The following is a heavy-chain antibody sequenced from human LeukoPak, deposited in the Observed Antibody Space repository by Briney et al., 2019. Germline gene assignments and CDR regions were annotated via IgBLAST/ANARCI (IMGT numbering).Heavy chain of an antibody. Sequence: SETLSLTCSVSGGSLSSYYWSWIRQPAGKGLEWIGRIYSSGSTNYNPSLKTRVTMSLDPSKNQFSLNLTTVTAADTAVYYCARTSARGAQFDYWGQGTLVTVSS. CDR2: IYSSGST. CDR1: GGSLSSYY. J-gene: IGHJ4*02. D-gene: IGHD3-10*01. V-gene: IGHV4-4*07. CDR3: ARTSARGAQFDY.